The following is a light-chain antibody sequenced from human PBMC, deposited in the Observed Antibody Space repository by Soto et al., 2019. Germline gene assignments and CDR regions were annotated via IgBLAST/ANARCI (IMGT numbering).Light chain of an antibody. CDR1: SSNIGAGYD. J-gene: IGLJ2*01. Sequence: QSVLTQPPSVSGAPGQRVTISCTGSSSNIGAGYDVHWYQQLPGTAPKLLIYGNSNRPSGVPDRFAGSKSVTSASLDITGLQAEHEADYSCQSYDSSLGGSIFGGGTKLTVL. V-gene: IGLV1-40*01. CDR3: QSYDSSLGGSI. CDR2: GNS.